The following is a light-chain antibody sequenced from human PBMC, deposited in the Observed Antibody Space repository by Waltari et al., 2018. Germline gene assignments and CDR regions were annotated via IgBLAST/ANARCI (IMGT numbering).Light chain of an antibody. J-gene: IGKJ4*01. V-gene: IGKV4-1*01. CDR2: WAS. CDR3: QQYYSPPLT. Sequence: DIVMTQSPDSLAVSLGERATINCKASQTILSSSNNKNALAWYQQKPGHPPKLVIYWASTRTSGVPDRFSGRGSETDFTLTISRLQADDVAVYYCQQYYSPPLTFGGGTKVEIK. CDR1: QTILSSSNNKNA.